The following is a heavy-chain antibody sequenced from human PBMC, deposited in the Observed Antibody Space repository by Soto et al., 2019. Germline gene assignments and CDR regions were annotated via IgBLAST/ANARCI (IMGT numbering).Heavy chain of an antibody. D-gene: IGHD6-19*01. V-gene: IGHV3-74*01. CDR1: GFTFSSYW. CDR3: ARGASSGWTHSFDY. Sequence: EVQLVESGGGLVEPGGSLRLSCAASGFTFSSYWMHWVRQAPGKGLVWVARINSAGSSTNYADSVKGRLTISRDNAKNKVYLQMNSLRDEDTALYYCARGASSGWTHSFDYWGQGSLVTVSS. J-gene: IGHJ4*02. CDR2: INSAGSST.